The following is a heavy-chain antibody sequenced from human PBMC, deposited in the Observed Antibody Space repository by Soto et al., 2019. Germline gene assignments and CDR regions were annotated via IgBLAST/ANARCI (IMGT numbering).Heavy chain of an antibody. Sequence: SETLPLTCAVSGGSISSSNWWHCVRQPPGKGLEWVGEIHHSGTTNYNPSLKSRGAISVDKSKNQFSLKLNSVTAADTAVYYCARVRQYCSGTSCYLDPWGQGTLVSVSS. J-gene: IGHJ5*02. D-gene: IGHD2-2*01. V-gene: IGHV4-4*02. CDR2: IHHSGTT. CDR1: GGSISSSNW. CDR3: ARVRQYCSGTSCYLDP.